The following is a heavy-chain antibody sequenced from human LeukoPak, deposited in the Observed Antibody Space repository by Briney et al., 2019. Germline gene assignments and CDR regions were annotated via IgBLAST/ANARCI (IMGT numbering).Heavy chain of an antibody. D-gene: IGHD1-26*01. CDR3: ARHPAWASPDY. Sequence: PSETLSLTCAVYGGSFSGYYWGWIRQPPGKGLEWIGTIYYSGSTYYNPSLKSRVTISVDTSKSQFSLKMSSVTAADMAVYYCARHPAWASPDYWGQGTLVTVSS. CDR2: IYYSGST. J-gene: IGHJ4*02. CDR1: GGSFSGYY. V-gene: IGHV4-34*01.